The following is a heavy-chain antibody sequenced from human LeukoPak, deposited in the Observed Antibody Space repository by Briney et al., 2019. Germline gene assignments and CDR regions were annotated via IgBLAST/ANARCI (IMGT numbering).Heavy chain of an antibody. CDR1: GYTFTSYG. J-gene: IGHJ4*02. V-gene: IGHV1-18*01. CDR2: ISAYNGNT. Sequence: GASVKVSCKASGYTFTSYGISWVRQAPGQGLEWMGWISAYNGNTNYAQKLQGRVTMTTDTSTSTAYMELRSLRSDDTAVYYCARAKNIVVVPAAFARRDYPLDYWGQGTLVTVSS. D-gene: IGHD2-2*01. CDR3: ARAKNIVVVPAAFARRDYPLDY.